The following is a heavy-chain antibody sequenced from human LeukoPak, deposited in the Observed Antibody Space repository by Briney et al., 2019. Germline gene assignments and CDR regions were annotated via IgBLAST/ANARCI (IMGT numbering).Heavy chain of an antibody. V-gene: IGHV3-30*02. J-gene: IGHJ4*02. CDR1: GLSFSRNG. CDR3: AKGGGSTWFDY. CDR2: IQSDGSPK. Sequence: GGSLRLSCAASGLSFSRNGMHWVRQAPGKGLEWLAFIQSDGSPKYYADSVKGRFTISRDNSWNTLYLQMNSLRAEDTAVYYCAKGGGSTWFDYWGQGSLVTVSS. D-gene: IGHD3-16*01.